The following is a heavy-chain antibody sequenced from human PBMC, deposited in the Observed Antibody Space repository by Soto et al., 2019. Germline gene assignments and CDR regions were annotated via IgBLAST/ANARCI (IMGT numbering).Heavy chain of an antibody. V-gene: IGHV4-34*01. Sequence: PSETLSLTCAVYGGSFSGYYWSWIRQPPGKGLEWIGEINHSGSTNYNPSLKSRVTISVDTSKNQFSLKLSSVTAADTAVYYCARRGGDYVYLYYYYYGMDVWGQGTTVTVSS. CDR1: GGSFSGYY. CDR2: INHSGST. CDR3: ARRGGDYVYLYYYYYGMDV. J-gene: IGHJ6*02. D-gene: IGHD4-17*01.